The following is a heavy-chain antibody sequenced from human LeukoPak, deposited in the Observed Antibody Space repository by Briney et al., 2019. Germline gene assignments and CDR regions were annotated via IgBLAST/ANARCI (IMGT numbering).Heavy chain of an antibody. Sequence: GGSLRLSCAASGFIFSTYEMLWVRQAPGKGLEWISYISSSGSTIYYADSVKGRFTISRGNAKNSLYLQMNTLRVEDTAVYYCAGGGRSSSAYWGQGPLVTVSS. D-gene: IGHD6-6*01. CDR2: ISSSGSTI. V-gene: IGHV3-48*03. CDR3: AGGGRSSSAY. J-gene: IGHJ4*02. CDR1: GFIFSTYE.